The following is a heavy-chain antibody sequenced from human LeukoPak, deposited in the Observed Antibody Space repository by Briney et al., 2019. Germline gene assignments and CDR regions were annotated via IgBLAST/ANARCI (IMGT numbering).Heavy chain of an antibody. J-gene: IGHJ4*02. V-gene: IGHV1-2*02. CDR2: INPNSGGT. CDR1: GYTFTGYY. Sequence: GASVKVSCKASGYTFTGYYMHWVRQAPGQGLEWMGWINPNSGGTNYAQKFQGRVTMTRDTSISTAYMELSRLRSDDTAVYYCARSYYDSSGYYYELSDYWGQGTLVTVSS. D-gene: IGHD3-22*01. CDR3: ARSYYDSSGYYYELSDY.